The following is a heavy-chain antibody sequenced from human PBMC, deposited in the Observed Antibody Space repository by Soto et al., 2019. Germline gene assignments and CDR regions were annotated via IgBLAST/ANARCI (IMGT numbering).Heavy chain of an antibody. CDR1: GGSISYEYYH. Sequence: SETLSLTCTVSGGSISYEYYHWTWIGQSPGKGLKWIGYIHYSGSIIYNPSFKSRVTISVDTSKNQFSLQLSSVTAADSSVYYCAGLGMVAAHREFVPWGQGTLVTVSS. CDR3: AGLGMVAAHREFVP. D-gene: IGHD2-15*01. J-gene: IGHJ5*02. CDR2: IHYSGSI. V-gene: IGHV4-30-4*08.